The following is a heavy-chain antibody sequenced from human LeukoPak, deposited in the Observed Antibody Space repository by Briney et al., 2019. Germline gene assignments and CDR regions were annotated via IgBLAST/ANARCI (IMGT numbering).Heavy chain of an antibody. CDR1: RFTFSSYS. Sequence: GGSLRLSCAASRFTFSSYSMNWVRQAPGKGLEWVSSISSSSSYIYYADSVKGRFTISRDNSKNTLYLQMNSLRAEDTAVYYCARDFGSSGNPPYFDYWGQGTLVTVSS. CDR2: ISSSSSYI. CDR3: ARDFGSSGNPPYFDY. V-gene: IGHV3-21*01. J-gene: IGHJ4*02. D-gene: IGHD3-22*01.